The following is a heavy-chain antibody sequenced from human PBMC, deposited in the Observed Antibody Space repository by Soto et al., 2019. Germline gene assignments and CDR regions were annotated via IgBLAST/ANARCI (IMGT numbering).Heavy chain of an antibody. CDR1: GGSISSSSYY. CDR3: ARVIVATIVGYFDY. J-gene: IGHJ4*02. Sequence: SETLSLTCTVSGGSISSSSYYWGWIRQPPGKGLEWIGSIYYSGSTYYNPSLKSRVTISVDTSKNQFSLKLSSVTAADTAVYYCARVIVATIVGYFDYWGQGTLVTVSS. V-gene: IGHV4-39*01. D-gene: IGHD5-12*01. CDR2: IYYSGST.